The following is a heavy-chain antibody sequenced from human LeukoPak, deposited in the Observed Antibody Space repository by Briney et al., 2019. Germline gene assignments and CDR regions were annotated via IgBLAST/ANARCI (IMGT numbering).Heavy chain of an antibody. Sequence: PSETLSLTCAVSGGSISSGGYSWSWIRQSPGKGLEWIGYIHNSGSTRYNPSLKSRVNISVDTSKNHFSLKVSSVTAADTAVYYCASTIFGVAYFDYWGQGTLVTVSS. J-gene: IGHJ4*02. CDR3: ASTIFGVAYFDY. V-gene: IGHV4-61*03. D-gene: IGHD3-3*01. CDR2: IHNSGST. CDR1: GGSISSGGYS.